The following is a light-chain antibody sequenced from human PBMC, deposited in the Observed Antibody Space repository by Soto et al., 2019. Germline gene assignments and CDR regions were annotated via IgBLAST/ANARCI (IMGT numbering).Light chain of an antibody. CDR3: HPYGSSRT. Sequence: EIVLTQSPGTLSLSPGERATLSCRASQSVTSSHLAWYQQKPGQAPRLLIFGASNRATGIPDRFSGSGSGTDFTLTINSLEPEDFAVYYCHPYGSSRTFGQGTKVEIK. CDR2: GAS. J-gene: IGKJ1*01. V-gene: IGKV3-20*01. CDR1: QSVTSSH.